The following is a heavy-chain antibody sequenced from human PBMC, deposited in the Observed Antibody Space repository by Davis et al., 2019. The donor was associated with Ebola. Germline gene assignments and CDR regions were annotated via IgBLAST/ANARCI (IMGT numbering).Heavy chain of an antibody. CDR2: ISWNSGSI. J-gene: IGHJ5*01. CDR1: GFTFDDYA. D-gene: IGHD3-9*01. V-gene: IGHV3-9*01. Sequence: SLKISCAASGFTFDDYAMHWVRQAPGKGLEWVSGISWNSGSIGYADSVKGRFTISRDNAKNTLYLQMNSLRAEDTAVYYCARVNAMTGYSRFDSWGQGTLVTVSS. CDR3: ARVNAMTGYSRFDS.